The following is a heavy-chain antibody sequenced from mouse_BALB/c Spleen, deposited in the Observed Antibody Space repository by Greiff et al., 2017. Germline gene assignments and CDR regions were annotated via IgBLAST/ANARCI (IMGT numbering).Heavy chain of an antibody. CDR2: ISSGSSTI. CDR3: AREGEAGFAY. Sequence: EVQLVESGGGLVQPGGSRKLSCAASGFTFSSFGMHWVRQAPEKGLEWVAYISSGSSTIYYADTVKGRFTISRDNPKNTLFLQMTSLRSEDTAMYCGAREGEAGFAYWGQGTLVTVSA. J-gene: IGHJ3*01. CDR1: GFTFSSFG. V-gene: IGHV5-17*02.